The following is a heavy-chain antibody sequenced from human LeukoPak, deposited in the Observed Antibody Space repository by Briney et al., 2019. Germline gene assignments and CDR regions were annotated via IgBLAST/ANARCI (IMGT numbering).Heavy chain of an antibody. CDR2: ISGSGGST. D-gene: IGHD3-22*01. CDR1: GLTFSSYA. V-gene: IGHV3-23*01. Sequence: GGSLRLSCAPSGLTFSSYALSWVRQPPGKGLEWVSAISGSGGSTYYADSVKGRFTISRDNSKNTLYLQMNSLRAEDTAVYYCAKASAMIVVVSKYFDYWGQGTLVTVSS. J-gene: IGHJ4*02. CDR3: AKASAMIVVVSKYFDY.